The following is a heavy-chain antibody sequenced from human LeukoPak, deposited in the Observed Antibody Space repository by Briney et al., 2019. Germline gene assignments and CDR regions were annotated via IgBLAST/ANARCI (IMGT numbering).Heavy chain of an antibody. CDR1: GGTFSSYA. V-gene: IGHV1-69*05. CDR3: ARARAVAGNGDFDY. CDR2: IIPIFGTA. Sequence: GSSVKVSCRASGGTFSSYAISWVRQAPGQGLEWMGGIIPIFGTANYAQKFQGRVTITTDESTSTAYMELSSLRSEDTAVYYCARARAVAGNGDFDYWGQGTLVTVSS. J-gene: IGHJ4*02. D-gene: IGHD6-19*01.